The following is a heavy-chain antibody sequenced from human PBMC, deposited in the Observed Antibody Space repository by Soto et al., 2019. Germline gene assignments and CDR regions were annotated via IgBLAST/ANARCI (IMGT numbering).Heavy chain of an antibody. CDR2: IFYSGST. V-gene: IGHV4-39*01. Sequence: TSETLSLTCNVSGGSISTSRSYWAWIRQPPGKGLEWLANIFYSGSTYYNPSLASRVTVSVDTSKNEFSLKLRPVTAADTAVYYCARQPTTGDTDLWFDPWGQGTLVTVSS. CDR1: GGSISTSRSY. D-gene: IGHD2-21*01. J-gene: IGHJ5*02. CDR3: ARQPTTGDTDLWFDP.